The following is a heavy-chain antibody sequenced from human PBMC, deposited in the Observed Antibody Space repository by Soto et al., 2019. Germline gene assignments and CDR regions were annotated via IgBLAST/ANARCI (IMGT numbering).Heavy chain of an antibody. Sequence: SETLSLTCTVSGGSIDSDDYYWSWIRQPPGKGLEWIGYIYYTGSTSYNPSLTSRVTISLDAPKNQFSLNLNPVTAADTAVYYCAIVMAPSSGYYYPDFGYWGQGTLVTISS. V-gene: IGHV4-30-4*01. CDR1: GGSIDSDDYY. J-gene: IGHJ4*02. CDR2: IYYTGST. D-gene: IGHD3-22*01. CDR3: AIVMAPSSGYYYPDFGY.